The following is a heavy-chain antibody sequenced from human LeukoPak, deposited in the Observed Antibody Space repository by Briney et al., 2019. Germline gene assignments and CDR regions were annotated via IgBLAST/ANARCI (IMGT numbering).Heavy chain of an antibody. J-gene: IGHJ4*02. D-gene: IGHD6-19*01. CDR1: GGSISSYY. Sequence: TPSETLSLTCIVSGGSISSYYWAWIRQPPGKGLDWSGYIYYSGSTNYNPPPKSRVTISVDTTKNQFSPKMSSVTAAVTAVYYFARSSGRFTFDYWGQGTLVTVSS. CDR2: IYYSGST. CDR3: ARSSGRFTFDY. V-gene: IGHV4-59*01.